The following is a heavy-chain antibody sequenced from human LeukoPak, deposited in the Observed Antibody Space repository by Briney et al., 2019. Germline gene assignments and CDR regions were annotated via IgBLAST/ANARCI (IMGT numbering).Heavy chain of an antibody. CDR3: ARGDYGYGPYYFDY. CDR1: GFTFDDYA. CDR2: ISWNSGSI. Sequence: PGRSLRLPCAASGFTFDDYAMHWVRQAPGKGLEWVSGISWNSGSIGYADSVKGRFTISRDNAKNSLYLQMNSLRAEDTAVYYCARGDYGYGPYYFDYWGQGTLVTVSS. V-gene: IGHV3-9*01. J-gene: IGHJ4*02. D-gene: IGHD5-18*01.